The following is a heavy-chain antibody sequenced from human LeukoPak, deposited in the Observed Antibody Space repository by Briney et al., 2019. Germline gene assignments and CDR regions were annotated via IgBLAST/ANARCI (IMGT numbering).Heavy chain of an antibody. CDR3: ARAIRFMITFGGVIGPSDY. CDR2: INPNSGGT. Sequence: ASVKVSCKASGYTFTGYYMHWVRQAPGQGLEWMGWINPNSGGTNYAQKFQGRVTMTRDTSISTAYMELSRLRSDDTAVYYCARAIRFMITFGGVIGPSDYWGQGTLVTVSS. D-gene: IGHD3-16*02. CDR1: GYTFTGYY. J-gene: IGHJ4*02. V-gene: IGHV1-2*02.